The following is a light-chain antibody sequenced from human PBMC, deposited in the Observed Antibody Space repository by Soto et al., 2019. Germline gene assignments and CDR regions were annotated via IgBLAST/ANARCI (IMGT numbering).Light chain of an antibody. Sequence: EIVLTQSPGTLSLSPGERATLSCRASQSVSSIYLAWYQQKPGQAPRLLISGAFNRATGVPDRFSGGGSGTDFTLTISRLEAEDFAVYYCQQYGSAPRTFGQGTKVDIK. CDR1: QSVSSIY. V-gene: IGKV3-20*01. CDR2: GAF. CDR3: QQYGSAPRT. J-gene: IGKJ1*01.